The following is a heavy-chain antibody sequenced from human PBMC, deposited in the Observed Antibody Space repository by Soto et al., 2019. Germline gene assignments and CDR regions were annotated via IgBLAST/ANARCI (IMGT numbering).Heavy chain of an antibody. V-gene: IGHV4-30-4*01. CDR1: GGSISSCDYY. Sequence: QVQLQESGPGLVKPSQTLSLTCTVSGGSISSCDYYWSLIRHPPGKGLEWIGYIYYSGSTYYNPSLKSRVTISVTTSKNQFSLKLSSVTAADTAVYYCARVGFGELLAHGMDVWGQGTTVTVSS. D-gene: IGHD3-10*01. CDR3: ARVGFGELLAHGMDV. J-gene: IGHJ6*02. CDR2: IYYSGST.